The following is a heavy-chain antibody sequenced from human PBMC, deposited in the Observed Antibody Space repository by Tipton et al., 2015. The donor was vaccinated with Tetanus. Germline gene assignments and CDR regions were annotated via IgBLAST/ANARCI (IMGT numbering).Heavy chain of an antibody. CDR1: GFIFNNYA. V-gene: IGHV3-23*01. J-gene: IGHJ4*02. Sequence: SLRLSCAASGFIFNNYAMTWVRQSPGKGLEWVSSITGSGSTTYYADSVKGRFTISRDNSKDTLYLQMNSLRPEDTAVYYCAKEFQRARIRFFDSWGQGTQVTASS. CDR3: AKEFQRARIRFFDS. CDR2: ITGSGSTT. D-gene: IGHD2-15*01.